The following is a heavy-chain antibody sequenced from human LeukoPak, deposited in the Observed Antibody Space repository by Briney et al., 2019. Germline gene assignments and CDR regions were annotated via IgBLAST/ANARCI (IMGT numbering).Heavy chain of an antibody. CDR1: GYSFADYY. CDR3: ASTGLQQQLSLDY. CDR2: INPNSGGT. D-gene: IGHD6-13*01. V-gene: IGHV1-2*02. J-gene: IGHJ4*02. Sequence: ASVKVSCKASGYSFADYYMHWVRQAPGQGLEWMGWINPNSGGTNYAQKFQGRVTMTRDTSISTAYMELSRLRSDDTAVYYCASTGLQQQLSLDYWGQGTLVTVSS.